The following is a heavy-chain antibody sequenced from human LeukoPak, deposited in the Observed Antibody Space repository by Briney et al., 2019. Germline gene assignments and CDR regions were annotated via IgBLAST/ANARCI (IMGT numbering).Heavy chain of an antibody. D-gene: IGHD2-2*01. Sequence: GGSLRLSCAASGFTFSTYAMSWVRQAPGKGLEWVSGLSGSGSSAYYADSVKGRFTISRDNSKNTLYLQMNSLRTEDTAVYYCAKSGGYCSTTSCPLAFDYWGQGTLVTVSS. CDR1: GFTFSTYA. CDR3: AKSGGYCSTTSCPLAFDY. J-gene: IGHJ4*02. CDR2: LSGSGSSA. V-gene: IGHV3-23*01.